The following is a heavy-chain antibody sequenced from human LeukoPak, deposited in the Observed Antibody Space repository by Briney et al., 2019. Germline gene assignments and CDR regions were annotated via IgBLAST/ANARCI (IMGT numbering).Heavy chain of an antibody. D-gene: IGHD3-16*01. CDR1: GYSFTRNG. Sequence: GASVTVSFKPSGYSFTRNGISWVRQAPGQGLEWMAWISANSGNTNYAQNFQDRVTLTTDTSTSTAYMELRSLRSDDTAVYYCARDVNYAFDYWGQGTLVTVSS. CDR3: ARDVNYAFDY. CDR2: ISANSGNT. J-gene: IGHJ4*02. V-gene: IGHV1-18*01.